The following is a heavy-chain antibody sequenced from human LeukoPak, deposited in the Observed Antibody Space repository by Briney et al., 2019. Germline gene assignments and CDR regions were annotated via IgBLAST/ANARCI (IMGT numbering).Heavy chain of an antibody. CDR3: AKGVGYGGMDV. J-gene: IGHJ6*02. V-gene: IGHV3-30*18. CDR2: ISYDGHDE. D-gene: IGHD2-8*01. Sequence: GGSLRLSCAASGFTFSGYGMHWVRQAPGKGLEWVAVISYDGHDEYYGDSVKGRFTISRDNSKNTVFLQMNSLRAEDTAVYYCAKGVGYGGMDVWGQGTTVTVSS. CDR1: GFTFSGYG.